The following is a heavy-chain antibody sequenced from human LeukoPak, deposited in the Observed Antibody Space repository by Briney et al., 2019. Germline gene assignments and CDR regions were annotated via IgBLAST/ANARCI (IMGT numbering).Heavy chain of an antibody. J-gene: IGHJ6*03. D-gene: IGHD6-13*01. CDR1: GGSISSGDYY. CDR3: ARTIAAAFAYMDV. Sequence: PSETLSLTCSVSGGSISSGDYYWNWIRQHPGKGLEWIGYISKIGTSYYNPSLESRITISVDASKNQFSLKLSSVTAADTAVYYCARTIAAAFAYMDVWGKGTTVTVSS. CDR2: ISKIGTS. V-gene: IGHV4-30-4*08.